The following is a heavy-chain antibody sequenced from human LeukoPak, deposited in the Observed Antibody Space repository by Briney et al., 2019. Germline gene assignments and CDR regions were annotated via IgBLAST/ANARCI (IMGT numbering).Heavy chain of an antibody. Sequence: EASVKVSCKASGYTFTGYYMHWVRQAPGQGLEWMGWINPNSGGTNYAQKFQGRVTMTRDTSISTAYMELSRLRSDDTAVYYCARPVAVAGYRYFDYWGQGTLVTVSS. D-gene: IGHD6-19*01. CDR2: INPNSGGT. J-gene: IGHJ4*02. CDR3: ARPVAVAGYRYFDY. CDR1: GYTFTGYY. V-gene: IGHV1-2*02.